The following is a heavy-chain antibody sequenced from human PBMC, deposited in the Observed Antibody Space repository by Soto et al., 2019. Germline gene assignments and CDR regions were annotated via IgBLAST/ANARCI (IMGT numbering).Heavy chain of an antibody. CDR2: INWNGASA. D-gene: IGHD2-15*01. Sequence: EVQLVESGGGVVRPGGSLRLSCAACGFTFDDYGMSWVRQARGKGLVWVSGINWNGASAGYADSVKGRCTISRDNAKNALYLQRNSLRAEDTALYDCPRGGSGGTEVDYWGQGTLVPVSS. V-gene: IGHV3-20*01. CDR3: PRGGSGGTEVDY. J-gene: IGHJ4*02. CDR1: GFTFDDYG.